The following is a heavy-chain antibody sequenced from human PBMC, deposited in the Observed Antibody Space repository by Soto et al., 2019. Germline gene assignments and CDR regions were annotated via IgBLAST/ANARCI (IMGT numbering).Heavy chain of an antibody. J-gene: IGHJ6*02. CDR2: IYYSGST. V-gene: IGHV4-39*01. CDR1: GGSISSSSYY. D-gene: IGHD3-3*01. Sequence: KTSETLSLTCTVSGGSISSSSYYWGWIRQPPGKGLEWIGSIYYSGSTYYNPSLKSRVTISVDTSKDQFSLKLSSVTAADTAVYYCARQRGYYDFWSGYYYYYYGMDVWGQGTTVTVSS. CDR3: ARQRGYYDFWSGYYYYYYGMDV.